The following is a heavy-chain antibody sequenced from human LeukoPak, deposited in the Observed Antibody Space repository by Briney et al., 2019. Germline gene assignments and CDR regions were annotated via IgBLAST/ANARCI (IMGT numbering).Heavy chain of an antibody. CDR1: GFTFGNSW. J-gene: IGHJ3*01. Sequence: GGPLRLSCAASGFTFGNSWVHWVRQAPGKGLVWVSLINADGSTTTYADSVKGRFTISRDNARNTVSLQMNSLTIEDTAVYYCVVVVEPPDSDGFDVWGQGTMITVSS. CDR3: VVVVEPPDSDGFDV. V-gene: IGHV3-74*01. CDR2: INADGSTT. D-gene: IGHD1-14*01.